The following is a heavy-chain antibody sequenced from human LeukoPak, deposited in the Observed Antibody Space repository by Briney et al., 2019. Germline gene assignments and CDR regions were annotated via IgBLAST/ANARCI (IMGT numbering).Heavy chain of an antibody. CDR2: VDREDGES. Sequence: ATVKISCKASGNTFSDFYIHWVRQTPEKGLEWMGRVDREDGESVYAEKWQGRVTMTADPSTDTGHMELSSLTFDDTAVYYCATFIGAFFPDKWGQGTLVTVSS. D-gene: IGHD2/OR15-2a*01. J-gene: IGHJ4*02. V-gene: IGHV1-69-2*01. CDR3: ATFIGAFFPDK. CDR1: GNTFSDFY.